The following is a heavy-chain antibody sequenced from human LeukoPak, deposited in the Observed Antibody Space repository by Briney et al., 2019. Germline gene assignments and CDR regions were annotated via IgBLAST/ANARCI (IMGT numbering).Heavy chain of an antibody. D-gene: IGHD3-16*01. CDR3: ARDSVMAFDY. J-gene: IGHJ4*02. CDR1: GFTFSSYS. CDR2: ISITGSYI. V-gene: IGHV3-21*01. Sequence: GGSLRLSCAASGFTFSSYSMNWVSQAPGKGLEWVSSISITGSYIYYADSVKGRFTISRDNAKNSLYLQMNSLRAEDTAVYYCARDSVMAFDYWGQGTLVTVSS.